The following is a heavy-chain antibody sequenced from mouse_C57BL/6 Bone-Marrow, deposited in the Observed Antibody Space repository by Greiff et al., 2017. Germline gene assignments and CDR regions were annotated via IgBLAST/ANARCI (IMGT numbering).Heavy chain of an antibody. Sequence: VKLQQSGAELVKPGASVKISCKASGYAFSSYWMNWVKQRPGKGLEWIGQIYPGDGDTNYNGKFKGKATLTADKSSSTAYMQLSSLTSEDSAVYFCARFYDGYYSFAYGGQGTLVTVSA. V-gene: IGHV1-80*01. CDR3: ARFYDGYYSFAY. CDR1: GYAFSSYW. D-gene: IGHD2-3*01. CDR2: IYPGDGDT. J-gene: IGHJ3*01.